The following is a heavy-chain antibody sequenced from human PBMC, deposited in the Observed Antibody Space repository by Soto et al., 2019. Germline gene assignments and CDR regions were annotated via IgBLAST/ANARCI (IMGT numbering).Heavy chain of an antibody. CDR3: ARVVRITMVRGAGYGMDV. V-gene: IGHV4-39*01. CDR2: SHYSGRT. J-gene: IGHJ6*02. Sequence: SETLSLTCSVSGGSISSGPYSWGWIRQPPGKGLEWIGTSHYSGRTYYSPSLESRVTISVDTSKNQFSLKLSSVTAADTAVYYCARVVRITMVRGAGYGMDVWGQGTTVTVSS. D-gene: IGHD3-10*01. CDR1: GGSISSGPYS.